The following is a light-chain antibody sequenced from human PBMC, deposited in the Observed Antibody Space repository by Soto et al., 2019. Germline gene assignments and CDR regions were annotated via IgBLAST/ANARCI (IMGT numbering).Light chain of an antibody. CDR2: KAS. J-gene: IGKJ4*01. Sequence: DIQLTQSPSTLSASVGDRVTITCRASQSISSWLDWDQQKPGKAPKLLVYKASSLESGVQSRFRGSGSGTECTLTISTLQPDDFATYYCQQYEAYPLTFGGGTKVEI. CDR3: QQYEAYPLT. V-gene: IGKV1-5*03. CDR1: QSISSW.